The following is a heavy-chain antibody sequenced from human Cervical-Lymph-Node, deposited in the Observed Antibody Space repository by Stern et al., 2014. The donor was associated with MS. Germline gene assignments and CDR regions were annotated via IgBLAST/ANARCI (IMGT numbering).Heavy chain of an antibody. V-gene: IGHV3-9*01. D-gene: IGHD5-12*01. CDR2: ISWNSGSM. CDR3: AKGQYPGIAATIYFDY. J-gene: IGHJ4*02. Sequence: EVQLEESGGGLVQPGRSLRLSCAASGFIFDDYAMHWVRQAPGKGLEWVSGISWNSGSMGYADSVRGRFTISRDNAKNSLHLLMNSLRAEDTALYFCAKGQYPGIAATIYFDYWGQGTQVTVSS. CDR1: GFIFDDYA.